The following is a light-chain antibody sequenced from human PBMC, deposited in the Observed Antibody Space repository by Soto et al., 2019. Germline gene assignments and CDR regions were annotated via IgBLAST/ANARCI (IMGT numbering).Light chain of an antibody. J-gene: IGLJ2*01. CDR3: QSYDSSLSGVV. Sequence: QSVLTQPPSVSGAPGQRVTISCTGSSSNIGAGYDVHGYQQLPGTAPKLLIYGNSNRPSWVPDRFSGSKSGTSASLAITGLQAEDEADYYCQSYDSSLSGVVFGGGTKLTVI. CDR2: GNS. CDR1: SSNIGAGYD. V-gene: IGLV1-40*01.